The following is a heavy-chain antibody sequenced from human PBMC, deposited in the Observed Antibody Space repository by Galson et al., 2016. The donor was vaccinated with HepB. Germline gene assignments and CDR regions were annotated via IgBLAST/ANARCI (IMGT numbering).Heavy chain of an antibody. CDR1: VGSFSGHY. CDR2: INHTGNT. D-gene: IGHD2-2*01. Sequence: SETLSLTCAVSVGSFSGHYWSWIRQSPGKGLEWIGEINHTGNTNYNPSLNSRVSISVDTSKMQFSLKLTSVTAADTAIYYCARARACKSTSCFPNPFDYWGQGTLVTVSS. CDR3: ARARACKSTSCFPNPFDY. J-gene: IGHJ4*02. V-gene: IGHV4-34*01.